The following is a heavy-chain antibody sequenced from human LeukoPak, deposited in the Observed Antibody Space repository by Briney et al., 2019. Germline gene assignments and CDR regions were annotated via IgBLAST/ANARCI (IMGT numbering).Heavy chain of an antibody. CDR3: ARDVATLYYFDY. Sequence: ASVEVSCKASGGTFSSYTITWVRQAPGQGLEWMGRIIPILGIANYAQKFQGRVTITADKSTSTAYMELSSLRSEDTAVYYCARDVATLYYFDYWGQGTLVTVSS. CDR1: GGTFSSYT. D-gene: IGHD6-6*01. CDR2: IIPILGIA. J-gene: IGHJ4*02. V-gene: IGHV1-69*04.